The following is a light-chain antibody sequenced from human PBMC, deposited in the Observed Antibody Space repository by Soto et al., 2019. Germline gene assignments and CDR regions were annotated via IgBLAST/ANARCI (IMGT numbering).Light chain of an antibody. V-gene: IGKV3-20*01. Sequence: EIVMTQSPATLSLSPGERATLSCRASQSVRSNSLAWYQQKPGQAPRLLIYDTSSRASGIPDRFSGSGSGTDFTLAISRLEAEDFAVFYCQQYGTSEIIFGQGTRLEIK. CDR2: DTS. CDR3: QQYGTSEII. J-gene: IGKJ5*01. CDR1: QSVRSNS.